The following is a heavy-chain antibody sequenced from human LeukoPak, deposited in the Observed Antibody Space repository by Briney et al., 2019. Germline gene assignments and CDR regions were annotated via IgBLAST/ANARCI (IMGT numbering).Heavy chain of an antibody. D-gene: IGHD6-13*01. CDR1: GFTFSSYS. V-gene: IGHV3-48*01. CDR3: ARALVAAAPYYMDV. CDR2: ISSSSSTI. J-gene: IGHJ6*03. Sequence: GGSLRLSCAASGFTFSSYSMNWVRQAPGKELEWVSYISSSSSTIYYANSVKGRFTISRDNAKNSLYLQMNSLRAEDTAVYYCARALVAAAPYYMDVWGKGTTVTVSS.